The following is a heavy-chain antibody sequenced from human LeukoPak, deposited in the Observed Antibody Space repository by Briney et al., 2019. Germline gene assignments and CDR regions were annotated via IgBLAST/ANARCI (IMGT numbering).Heavy chain of an antibody. J-gene: IGHJ5*02. V-gene: IGHV4-34*01. D-gene: IGHD1-26*01. CDR3: ARGQGVTVPQVGKNWFDP. CDR2: VNESGGT. Sequence: SETLSLTCAVYIDSFSNYHCNWIRQTPAKGMEWIGEVNESGGTNISPSLRSRVILSVDTSKNQFSLKLISVTVADTAIYYCARGQGVTVPQVGKNWFDPWGQGTRVTVSS. CDR1: IDSFSNYH.